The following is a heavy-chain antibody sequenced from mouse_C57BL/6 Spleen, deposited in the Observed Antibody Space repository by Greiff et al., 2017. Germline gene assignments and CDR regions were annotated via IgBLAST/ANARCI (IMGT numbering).Heavy chain of an antibody. Sequence: EVQLQQSGTVLARPGASVKLSCKTSGYTFTSYWMHWVKQRPGQGLEWIGAIYPGNSDTSYNQKFKGKAKLTAVTSASTAYMELSSLTNEDSAVYYCARYYGGYYGMDYWGQGTSVTVSS. D-gene: IGHD1-1*02. CDR2: IYPGNSDT. J-gene: IGHJ4*01. CDR1: GYTFTSYW. CDR3: ARYYGGYYGMDY. V-gene: IGHV1-5*01.